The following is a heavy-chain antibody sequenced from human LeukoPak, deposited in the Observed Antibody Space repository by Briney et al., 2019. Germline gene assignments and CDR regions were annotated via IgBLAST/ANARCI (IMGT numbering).Heavy chain of an antibody. V-gene: IGHV3-7*01. CDR2: IKQDGSEK. D-gene: IGHD4-17*01. CDR3: AKAWLDYGDYWDWFDP. J-gene: IGHJ5*02. CDR1: GFTFSSYW. Sequence: LTGGSLRLSCAASGFTFSSYWMSWVRQAPGKGLEWVANIKQDGSEKYYVDSVKGRFTISRDNSKNTLYLQMNSLRAEDTAVYYCAKAWLDYGDYWDWFDPWGQGTLVTVSS.